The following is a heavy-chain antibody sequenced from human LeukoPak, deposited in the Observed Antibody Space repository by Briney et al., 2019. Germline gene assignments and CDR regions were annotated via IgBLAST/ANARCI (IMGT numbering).Heavy chain of an antibody. CDR1: GFTLNSYA. J-gene: IGHJ6*02. Sequence: GGSLRLSCAASGFTLNSYAMAWVRQAPGKGLEWVSVIGRSGGDIQYVDSVKGRFTISRDNSKNTLYLQMNSLRAEDTAVYYCAKAFRSNYYDGMEVWGQGTTVTVSS. CDR2: IGRSGGDI. CDR3: AKAFRSNYYDGMEV. V-gene: IGHV3-23*01.